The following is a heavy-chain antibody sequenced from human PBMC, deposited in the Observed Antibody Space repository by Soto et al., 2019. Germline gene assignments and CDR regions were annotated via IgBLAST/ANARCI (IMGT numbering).Heavy chain of an antibody. CDR1: GFSLSASGAS. V-gene: IGHV2-5*04. CDR2: NYCKDEK. CDR3: VRGLDVPGLGFGP. J-gene: IGHJ5*02. D-gene: IGHD3-10*02. Sequence: SGPTLVNPTQTSRLTCAFSGFSLSASGASGGWIRQPPGKALEWLAHNYCKDEKRDSPTLRSRLTISNDTSKNQVALTFPNMDPADTGTYCGVRGLDVPGLGFGPWGQGTLGTVSS.